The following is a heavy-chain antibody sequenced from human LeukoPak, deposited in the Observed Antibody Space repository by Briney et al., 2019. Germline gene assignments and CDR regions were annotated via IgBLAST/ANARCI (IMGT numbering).Heavy chain of an antibody. J-gene: IGHJ4*02. CDR2: MNPNSGNT. D-gene: IGHD4-17*01. V-gene: IGHV1-8*02. CDR3: ARGSLYGDSNFDY. CDR1: GYTFTGYY. Sequence: ASVKVSCKASGYTFTGYYMHWVRQATGQGLEWMGWMNPNSGNTGYAQKFQGRVTMTRNTSISTAYMELSSLRSEDTAVYYCARGSLYGDSNFDYWGQGTLVTVSS.